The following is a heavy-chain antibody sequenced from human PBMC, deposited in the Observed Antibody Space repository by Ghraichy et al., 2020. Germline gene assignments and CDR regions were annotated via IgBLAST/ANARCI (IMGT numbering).Heavy chain of an antibody. D-gene: IGHD2-15*01. CDR2: VETEADGGTT. V-gene: IGHV3-15*04. J-gene: IGHJ4*02. CDR3: TAGIGDF. CDR1: GFTFSGAW. Sequence: GGSLRLSCATSGFTFSGAWMSWVRQAPGKGPEWVGRVETEADGGTTDYAASVKGRFIMSRDDSKNILYLQMNSLKIEDTAVNYCTAGIGDFWGQGTLVNVSS.